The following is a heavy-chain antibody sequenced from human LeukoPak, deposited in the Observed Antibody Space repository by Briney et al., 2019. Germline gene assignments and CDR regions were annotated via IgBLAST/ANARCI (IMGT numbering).Heavy chain of an antibody. Sequence: GGSLRLSCAASEFGFHNYIMNWVRQVPGKGLEWVSGISSNGFGTYYADSVKGRFTISRDNSKNILYLQMNSLRAEDTAVYYCARGWLDSWGQGTLVTVSS. V-gene: IGHV3-23*01. CDR1: EFGFHNYI. CDR3: ARGWLDS. J-gene: IGHJ5*01. CDR2: ISSNGFGT.